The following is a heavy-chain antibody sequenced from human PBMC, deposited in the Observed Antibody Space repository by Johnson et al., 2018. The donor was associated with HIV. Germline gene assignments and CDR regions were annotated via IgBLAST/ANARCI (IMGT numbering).Heavy chain of an antibody. CDR1: GFIFTNFA. CDR2: VSYDGSNK. CDR3: ARERNMIVVDDDAFDI. J-gene: IGHJ3*02. Sequence: QVQLVESGGGVVQPGRSLRLACPVSGFIFTNFAMHWVRQAPGKGLEWVAVVSYDGSNKYNADSVKGRFTISRDNSKNTLYLQMNSLRAEDTAVYYCARERNMIVVDDDAFDIWGQGTMVTVSS. D-gene: IGHD3-22*01. V-gene: IGHV3-30-3*01.